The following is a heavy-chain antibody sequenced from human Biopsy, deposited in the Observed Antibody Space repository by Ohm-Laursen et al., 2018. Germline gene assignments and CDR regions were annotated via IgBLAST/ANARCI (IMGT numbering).Heavy chain of an antibody. V-gene: IGHV4-59*01. Sequence: SQTLSLTCTVSRDSISNYYWTWIRQSPGKGLEWIGYIYYTGSTNYNPSVKSRVTISVDTSKNQFSLKLNSVTAADTAIYYCARVRGGFLEWFDYWGQGTLITVSS. J-gene: IGHJ5*01. CDR2: IYYTGST. CDR1: RDSISNYY. D-gene: IGHD3-3*01. CDR3: ARVRGGFLEWFDY.